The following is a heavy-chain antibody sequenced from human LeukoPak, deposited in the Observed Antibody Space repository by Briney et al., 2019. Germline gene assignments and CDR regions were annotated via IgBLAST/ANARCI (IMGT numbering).Heavy chain of an antibody. J-gene: IGHJ4*02. V-gene: IGHV3-23*01. CDR1: GFTFSSYA. CDR2: ISGSGGST. D-gene: IGHD3-22*01. CDR3: AKDQDFYYYDSSGKGPFDY. Sequence: PGGSLRLSCAASGFTFSSYAMSWVRQAPGKGLEWVSAISGSGGSTYYADSVKGRFTISRDKSKNTLYLQMNSLRAEDTAVYYCAKDQDFYYYDSSGKGPFDYWGQGTLVTVSS.